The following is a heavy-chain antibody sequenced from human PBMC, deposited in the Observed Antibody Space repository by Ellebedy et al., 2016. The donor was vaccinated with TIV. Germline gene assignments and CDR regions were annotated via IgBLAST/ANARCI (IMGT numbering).Heavy chain of an antibody. J-gene: IGHJ5*02. CDR1: GFTFSSYG. D-gene: IGHD6-19*01. V-gene: IGHV3-33*01. CDR2: IWYDGSNK. Sequence: GGSLRLSXAASGFTFSSYGMHWVRQAPGKGLEWVAVIWYDGSNKYYADSVKGRFTISRDNSKNTLYLQMNSLRAEDTAVYYCARSPYSSGWYVWFDPWGQGTLVTVSS. CDR3: ARSPYSSGWYVWFDP.